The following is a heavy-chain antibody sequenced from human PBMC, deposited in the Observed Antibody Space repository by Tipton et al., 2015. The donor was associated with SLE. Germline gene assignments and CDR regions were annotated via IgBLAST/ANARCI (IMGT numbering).Heavy chain of an antibody. CDR1: GGSISSTSYY. D-gene: IGHD3-10*01. J-gene: IGHJ4*02. Sequence: TLSLTCTVSGGSISSTSYYWDWIRQPPGKGLEWIGRIYTSGSTNYNPSLKSRVTMSVDTSKNQFSLKLSSVTAADTAVYYCAREPSTMVRGVLFDYCGQGSLVTVSS. V-gene: IGHV4-39*07. CDR3: AREPSTMVRGVLFDY. CDR2: IYTSGST.